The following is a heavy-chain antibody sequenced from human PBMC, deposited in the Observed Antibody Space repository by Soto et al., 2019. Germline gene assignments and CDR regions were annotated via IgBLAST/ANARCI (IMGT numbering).Heavy chain of an antibody. CDR3: ARDGDACSGGSCCSNY. Sequence: GASVKVSCKASGYTFTSYGISWVRQAPGQGLEWMGWISAYNGNTNYAQKLQGRVTMTTDTSTSTAYMELRSLRSDDTAVYYCARDGDACSGGSCCSNYWGQGTLVTVSS. V-gene: IGHV1-18*01. CDR2: ISAYNGNT. D-gene: IGHD2-15*01. J-gene: IGHJ4*02. CDR1: GYTFTSYG.